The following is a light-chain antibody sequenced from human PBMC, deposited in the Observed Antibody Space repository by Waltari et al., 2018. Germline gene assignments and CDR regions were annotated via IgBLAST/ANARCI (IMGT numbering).Light chain of an antibody. CDR2: EVT. V-gene: IGLV2-14*01. CDR1: GSDVGSYDY. Sequence: QSALTQPASVSGSPGQSITISCTGTGSDVGSYDYVSWYQQHPGKAPKLMIYEVTDRPSGVSNRCSGSKSGNTAALTISGLQAEDEADYYCSSYTSSSTLYVFGTGTKVTVL. J-gene: IGLJ1*01. CDR3: SSYTSSSTLYV.